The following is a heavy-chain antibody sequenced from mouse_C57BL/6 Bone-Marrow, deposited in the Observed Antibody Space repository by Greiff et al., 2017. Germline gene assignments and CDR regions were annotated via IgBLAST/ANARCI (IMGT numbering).Heavy chain of an antibody. CDR2: ISSGGSYT. Sequence: EVMLVESGGDLVKPGGSLKLSCAASGFTFSSYGMSWVRQTPDKRLEWVATISSGGSYTYYPDSVKGRFTISRDNAKSTLYLQMSSLKSEDTAMYYCTKLAAWFAYWGQGTLVTVSA. J-gene: IGHJ3*01. CDR1: GFTFSSYG. CDR3: TKLAAWFAY. V-gene: IGHV5-6*02.